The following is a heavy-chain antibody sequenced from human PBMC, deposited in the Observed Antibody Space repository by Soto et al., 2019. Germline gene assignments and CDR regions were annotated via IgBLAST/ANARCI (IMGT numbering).Heavy chain of an antibody. J-gene: IGHJ5*02. CDR3: AREPRITIFGVVPAAWFDP. CDR1: GGSVSSGSYY. D-gene: IGHD3-3*01. Sequence: KTSETLSLTCTVSGGSVSSGSYYWSWIRQPPGKGLEWIGYIYYSGSTNYNPSLKSRVTISVDTSKNQFSLKLSSVTAADTAVYYCAREPRITIFGVVPAAWFDPWGQGTLVTVSS. V-gene: IGHV4-61*01. CDR2: IYYSGST.